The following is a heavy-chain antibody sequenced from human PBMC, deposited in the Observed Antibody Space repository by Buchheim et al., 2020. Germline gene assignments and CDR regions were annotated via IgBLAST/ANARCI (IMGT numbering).Heavy chain of an antibody. CDR3: ARVGATYF. V-gene: IGHV3-48*03. D-gene: IGHD1-26*01. J-gene: IGHJ4*02. CDR2: ISGSGSVI. Sequence: EVHLVASGGGLVQPGGSLRLSCTGSVFTFNTYEMNWVRQAPGKGLEWVSYISGSGSVIDYADSVKGRFTISRDNAKNSLYLQMNSLRVEDTAVYYCARVGATYFWGQGTL. CDR1: VFTFNTYE.